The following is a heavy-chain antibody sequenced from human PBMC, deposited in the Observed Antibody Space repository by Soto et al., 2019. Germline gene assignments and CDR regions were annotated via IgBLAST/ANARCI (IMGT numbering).Heavy chain of an antibody. CDR1: VFTFSNYD. Sequence: EVQLVESGGVLVQPGGSLRLSCAASVFTFSNYDMHWVREVTGKGLEWVSTIGTAGDTYYPGSVKGRFTISRENAKNSLYLQMNSLRAEDTAVYYCARGRLISLYYFDYWGQGTLVTVSS. CDR2: IGTAGDT. D-gene: IGHD2-15*01. V-gene: IGHV3-13*01. J-gene: IGHJ4*02. CDR3: ARGRLISLYYFDY.